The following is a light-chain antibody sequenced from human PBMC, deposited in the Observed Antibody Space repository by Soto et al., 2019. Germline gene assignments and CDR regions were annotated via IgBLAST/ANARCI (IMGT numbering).Light chain of an antibody. CDR3: QQYGTSEII. Sequence: IVLTQAPGTLSLSTVERAILSCRASQTLSNSFIAWYQQKPGQAPRLLIYDTSSRATGVPDRYSASGSGTDFTLTISRLEPEDFAVFFCQQYGTSEIIFGQGTRLEIK. CDR1: QTLSNSF. J-gene: IGKJ5*01. CDR2: DTS. V-gene: IGKV3-20*01.